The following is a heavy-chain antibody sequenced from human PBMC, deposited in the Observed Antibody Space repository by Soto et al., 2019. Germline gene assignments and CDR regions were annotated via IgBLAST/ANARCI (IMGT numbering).Heavy chain of an antibody. V-gene: IGHV1-3*01. CDR2: TNAGNGNK. CDR1: GYTFTSYT. J-gene: IGHJ4*02. CDR3: ARGGGWVGDPSFDS. Sequence: QVQLVQSGAEVKKPGASVKVSCQASGYTFTSYTLHWVRQAPGQGPEWMGWTNAGNGNKKYSQRFRGRLTITRDRSASTAYMELSSPNFEDTAVYYCARGGGWVGDPSFDSWGQGTLVTVSS. D-gene: IGHD3-10*01.